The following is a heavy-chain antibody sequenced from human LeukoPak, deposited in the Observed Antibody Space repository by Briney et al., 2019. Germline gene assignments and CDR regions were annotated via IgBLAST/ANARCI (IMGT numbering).Heavy chain of an antibody. V-gene: IGHV3-30*04. Sequence: GRSLRLSCAASGFTFSSYAMHWVRQAPGKGLEWVAVISYDGSNKYYADSVKGRFTISRDNSKNTLYLQMNSLRAEDTAVYYCARDGNIVVVVAATPYYYYYMDVWGKGTTVTVSS. D-gene: IGHD2-15*01. CDR1: GFTFSSYA. J-gene: IGHJ6*03. CDR2: ISYDGSNK. CDR3: ARDGNIVVVVAATPYYYYYMDV.